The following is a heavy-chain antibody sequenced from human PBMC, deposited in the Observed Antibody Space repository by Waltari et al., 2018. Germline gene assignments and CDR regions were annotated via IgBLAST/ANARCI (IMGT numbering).Heavy chain of an antibody. J-gene: IGHJ5*02. V-gene: IGHV4-4*02. CDR2: IYHSGST. Sequence: QVQLQESGPGLVKPSGTLSLTCAVSGGSIRRSNWWSWVRQPPGKGLEWIGEIYHSGSTNYNPSLKSRVTISVDKSKNQFSLKLSSVTAADTAVYYCASKKSGRVVIGYNWFDPWGQGTLVTVSS. CDR3: ASKKSGRVVIGYNWFDP. D-gene: IGHD2-21*01. CDR1: GGSIRRSNW.